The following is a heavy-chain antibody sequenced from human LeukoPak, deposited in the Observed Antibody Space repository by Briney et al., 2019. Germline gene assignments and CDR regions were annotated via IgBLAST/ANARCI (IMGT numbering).Heavy chain of an antibody. CDR2: IKSVGGAI. J-gene: IGHJ5*02. D-gene: IGHD5-24*01. CDR3: ARVGDGSSYDL. V-gene: IGHV3-64*01. CDR1: GFSFDKHT. Sequence: GESLRLSCVASGFSFDKHTMHWVRQAPGMGLEFVSSIKSVGGAIFYGSSVKDRFTISRDNSKNMLYLQMGSLRVEDMAVYYCARVGDGSSYDLWGQGTLLTVSS.